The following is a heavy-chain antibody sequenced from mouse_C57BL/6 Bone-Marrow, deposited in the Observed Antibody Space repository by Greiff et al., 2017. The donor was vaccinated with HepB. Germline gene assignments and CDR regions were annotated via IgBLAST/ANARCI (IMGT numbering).Heavy chain of an antibody. CDR1: GYAFSSSW. V-gene: IGHV1-82*01. J-gene: IGHJ3*01. D-gene: IGHD3-1*01. Sequence: QVQLQQSGPELVKPGASVKISCKASGYAFSSSWMNWVQQRPGKGLEWIGRIYPGDGDTNYNGKFKGKATLTADKSSSTAYMQLSSLTSEDSAVYFCARYSSWFAYWGQGTLVTVSA. CDR2: IYPGDGDT. CDR3: ARYSSWFAY.